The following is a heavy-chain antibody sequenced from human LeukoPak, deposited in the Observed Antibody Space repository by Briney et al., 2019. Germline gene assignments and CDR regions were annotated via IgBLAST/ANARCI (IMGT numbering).Heavy chain of an antibody. CDR3: AKDPPSGYGWVI. CDR2: ISDSGGST. CDR1: GLTFSTYA. J-gene: IGHJ3*02. V-gene: IGHV3-23*01. D-gene: IGHD5-12*01. Sequence: GGSLRLSCAASGLTFSTYAMSWVRQAPGKGLEWVSAISDSGGSTYYAGSVKGRFTISRDNSKNTLYLQMSSLRAEDTAVYYCAKDPPSGYGWVIWGQGTMVTVSS.